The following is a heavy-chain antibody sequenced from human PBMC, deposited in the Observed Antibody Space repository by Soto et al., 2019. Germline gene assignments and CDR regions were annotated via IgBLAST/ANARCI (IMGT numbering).Heavy chain of an antibody. Sequence: EVQLVESGGGLVQPGGSLRLSCAASGFTVSSNYMSWVHQAPGKGLEWVSVIYSGGSTYYADSVKGRFTISRDNSKNTLYLQMNSLRAEDTAVYYCASLDYGDYFDYWGQGTLVTVSS. CDR3: ASLDYGDYFDY. V-gene: IGHV3-66*01. J-gene: IGHJ4*02. D-gene: IGHD4-17*01. CDR1: GFTVSSNY. CDR2: IYSGGST.